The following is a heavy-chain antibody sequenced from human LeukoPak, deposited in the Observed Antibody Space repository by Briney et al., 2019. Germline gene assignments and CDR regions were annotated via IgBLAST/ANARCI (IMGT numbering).Heavy chain of an antibody. CDR3: TTFRGYGRDY. CDR2: IKSKTDSGTI. CDR1: GFTFSDAG. D-gene: IGHD5-12*01. Sequence: GGSLRLSCEASGFTFSDAGMSWVRQAPGKGLEWVGRIKSKTDSGTIDYAAPVKGTFTISRDDSKNKLHLQMNSLKPEDTAVYYWTTFRGYGRDYGGQGTLVTVS. J-gene: IGHJ4*02. V-gene: IGHV3-15*01.